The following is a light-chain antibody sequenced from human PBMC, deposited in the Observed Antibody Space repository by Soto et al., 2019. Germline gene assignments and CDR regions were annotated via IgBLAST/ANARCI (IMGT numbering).Light chain of an antibody. V-gene: IGLV2-8*01. CDR2: HVS. J-gene: IGLJ1*01. CDR1: SSDVGGYNY. CDR3: CTDAGTYKV. Sequence: QSALTQPPSASGSPGQSVTISCTGTSSDVGGYNYVSWYQQHPGKAPKLMIYHVSKRPSGVPDRFSGSKSGNAASLTISGLQAEDEADYYCCTDAGTYKVFGTGTKLTVL.